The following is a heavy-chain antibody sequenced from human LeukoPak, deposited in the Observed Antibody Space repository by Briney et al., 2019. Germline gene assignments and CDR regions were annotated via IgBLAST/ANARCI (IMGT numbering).Heavy chain of an antibody. J-gene: IGHJ4*02. V-gene: IGHV3-15*01. CDR2: IKSKTDGGTT. CDR1: GFTVSSNY. Sequence: PGGSLRLSCAASGFTVSSNYMSWVRQAPGKGLEWVGRIKSKTDGGTTDYAAPVKGRFTISRDDSKNTLYLQMNSLKTEDTAVYYCTDAALGYWGQGTLVTVSS. D-gene: IGHD3-16*01. CDR3: TDAALGY.